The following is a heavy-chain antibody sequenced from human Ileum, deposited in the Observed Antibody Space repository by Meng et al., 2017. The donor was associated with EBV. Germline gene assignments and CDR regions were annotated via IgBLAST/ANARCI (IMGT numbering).Heavy chain of an antibody. CDR2: IWYDGSNK. Sequence: GEVGGAGGVVVQPGTSLGLSCGASGFTFSNYGMYWVRQAPGKGLEWVSVIWYDGSNKYYGDSVKGRFTVSRDNSKNTVSLQMNSLRVEDTAVYYCARLGSGWAADYWGQGTLVTVSS. CDR1: GFTFSNYG. J-gene: IGHJ4*02. V-gene: IGHV3-33*01. CDR3: ARLGSGWAADY. D-gene: IGHD6-19*01.